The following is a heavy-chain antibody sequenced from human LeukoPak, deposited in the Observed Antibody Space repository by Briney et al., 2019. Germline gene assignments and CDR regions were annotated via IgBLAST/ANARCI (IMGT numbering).Heavy chain of an antibody. Sequence: SETLSLTCAVYGGSFSGYYWSWIRQPPGKGLEWIGSIYYSGSTYYNPSLKSRDTISVDTSKNQFSLKLSSVTAADTAVYYCARNGVYWGQGTLVTVSS. J-gene: IGHJ4*02. CDR3: ARNGVY. CDR1: GGSFSGYY. V-gene: IGHV4-34*01. D-gene: IGHD3-10*01. CDR2: IYYSGST.